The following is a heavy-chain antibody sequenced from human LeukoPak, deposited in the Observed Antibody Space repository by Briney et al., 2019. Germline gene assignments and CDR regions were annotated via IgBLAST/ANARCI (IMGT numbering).Heavy chain of an antibody. CDR3: STGGLPIADY. Sequence: ASVKISCKASGFTFTDYYILWIQQAPGKGLVWMGRIDPAEGDTICAENFQGRLTITADTSSDTAYMELSSLTSDDTAVYFCSTGGLPIADYWGQGTLVTVSS. D-gene: IGHD2-21*02. V-gene: IGHV1-69-2*01. CDR1: GFTFTDYY. J-gene: IGHJ4*02. CDR2: IDPAEGDT.